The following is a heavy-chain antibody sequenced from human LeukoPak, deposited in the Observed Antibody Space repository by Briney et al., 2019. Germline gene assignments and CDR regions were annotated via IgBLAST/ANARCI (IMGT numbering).Heavy chain of an antibody. J-gene: IGHJ4*02. V-gene: IGHV3-15*01. CDR2: IKSKTDGGTT. CDR1: GFTFSSYT. Sequence: GGSLRLSCAASGFTFSSYTMNWVRQAPGKGLEWVGRIKSKTDGGTTDYAAPVKGRFTISRDDSKNTLYLQMNSLKTEDTAVYYCTTEGEYYDILTGYYTASCFDYWGQGTLVTVSS. CDR3: TTEGEYYDILTGYYTASCFDY. D-gene: IGHD3-9*01.